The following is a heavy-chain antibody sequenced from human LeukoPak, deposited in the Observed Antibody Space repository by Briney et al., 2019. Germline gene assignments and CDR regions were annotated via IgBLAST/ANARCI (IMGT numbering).Heavy chain of an antibody. CDR2: IWYDGSNK. CDR1: GFTFSSYG. V-gene: IGHV3-33*01. J-gene: IGHJ4*02. CDR3: ARDSCSSTSCNPDY. Sequence: GGSLRLSCAAPGFTFSSYGMHWVRQAPGKGLEWVAVIWYDGSNKYYADSVKGRFTISRDNSKNTLYLQLNSLRAEDTAVYYCARDSCSSTSCNPDYWAREPWSPSPQ. D-gene: IGHD2-2*01.